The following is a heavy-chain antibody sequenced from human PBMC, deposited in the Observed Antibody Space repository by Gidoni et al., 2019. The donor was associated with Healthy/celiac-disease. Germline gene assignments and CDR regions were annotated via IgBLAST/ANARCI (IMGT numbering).Heavy chain of an antibody. V-gene: IGHV3-21*01. CDR1: GFAFSSYS. Sequence: EVQLVESGGGMVKPGGSLLFSWSASGFAFSSYSMNWVRQAPGKGLEWVSSISSSSSYIYYADSVKGRFTISRDNAKNSLYLQMNSLRAEDTAVYYCVWQWLASDAFDIWGQGTMVTVSS. CDR2: ISSSSSYI. CDR3: VWQWLASDAFDI. D-gene: IGHD6-19*01. J-gene: IGHJ3*02.